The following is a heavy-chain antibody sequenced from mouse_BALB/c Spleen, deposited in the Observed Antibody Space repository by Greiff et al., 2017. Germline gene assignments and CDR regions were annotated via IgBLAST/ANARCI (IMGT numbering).Heavy chain of an antibody. CDR3: ARHSGYRSLYFDY. V-gene: IGHV5-12-2*01. CDR2: ISNGGGST. J-gene: IGHJ2*01. D-gene: IGHD2-14*01. Sequence: EVKLMESGGGLVQPGGSLKLSCAASGFTFSSYTMSWVRQTPEKRLEWVAYISNGGGSTYYPDTVKGRFTISRDNAKNTLYLQMSSLKSEDTAMYYCARHSGYRSLYFDYWGQGTTLTVSS. CDR1: GFTFSSYT.